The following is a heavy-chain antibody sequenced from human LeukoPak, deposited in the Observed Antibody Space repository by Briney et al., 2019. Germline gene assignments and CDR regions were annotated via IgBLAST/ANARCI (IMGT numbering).Heavy chain of an antibody. CDR2: IYSGGNT. CDR1: GFTVSSNS. CDR3: ARRAGEYSHPYDY. V-gene: IGHV3-53*01. J-gene: IGHJ4*02. D-gene: IGHD4-17*01. Sequence: GGSLRLSCAVSGFTVSSNSMSWVRQAPGKGLEWVSFIYSGGNTHYSDSVKGRFTISRDNSKNTLYLQMNSLRAEDTAVYYCARRAGEYSHPYDYWGQGTLVTVSS.